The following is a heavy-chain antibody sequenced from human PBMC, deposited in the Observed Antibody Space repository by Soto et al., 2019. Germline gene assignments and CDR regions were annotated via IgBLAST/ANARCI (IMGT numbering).Heavy chain of an antibody. D-gene: IGHD2-15*01. V-gene: IGHV3-30-3*01. CDR2: ISYDGSNK. J-gene: IGHJ4*02. Sequence: GGSLRLSCAASGFTFSSYAMHWVRQAPGKGLEWVAVISYDGSNKYYADSVKGRFTISRDNSKNTLYLQMNSLRAEDTAVYYCARDSCSGGSCYNDYWGQGTLVTVSS. CDR1: GFTFSSYA. CDR3: ARDSCSGGSCYNDY.